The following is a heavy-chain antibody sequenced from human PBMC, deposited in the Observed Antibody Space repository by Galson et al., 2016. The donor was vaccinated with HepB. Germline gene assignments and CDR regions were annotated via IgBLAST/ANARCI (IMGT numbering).Heavy chain of an antibody. CDR2: FNREDAET. CDR3: TTGPDPGTGADF. V-gene: IGHV1-24*01. D-gene: IGHD3/OR15-3a*01. CDR1: GYSLSGLY. Sequence: SVKVSCKVFGYSLSGLYIHWVRQAPGKGLEWVGTFNREDAETITTQKFQGRVTVSEVTSTDTTYLELKSLRSEDTAVYSCTTGPDPGTGADFWGQGTLVTVSS. J-gene: IGHJ4*02.